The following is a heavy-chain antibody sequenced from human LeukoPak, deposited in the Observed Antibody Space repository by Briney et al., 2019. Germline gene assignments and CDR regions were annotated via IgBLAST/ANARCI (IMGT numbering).Heavy chain of an antibody. CDR3: ARGFPRFFDY. CDR2: TYYRSQWSN. V-gene: IGHV6-1*01. Sequence: SQTLSLTCAISGDSVSRTSATWNWIRQSPSRGLEWLGRTYYRSQWSNEYAVSVKSRVTINPDTSKNQFPLQLNSVTPGDTAVYYCARGFPRFFDYWGQGTLVTVSS. D-gene: IGHD2-21*01. CDR1: GDSVSRTSAT. J-gene: IGHJ4*02.